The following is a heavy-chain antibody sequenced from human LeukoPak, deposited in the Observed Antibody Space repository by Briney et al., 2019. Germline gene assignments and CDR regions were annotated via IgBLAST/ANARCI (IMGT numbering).Heavy chain of an antibody. CDR2: IYYSGST. J-gene: IGHJ4*02. D-gene: IGHD3-22*01. V-gene: IGHV4-59*08. Sequence: SETLSLTCTVSGGSISNYYWSWIWQPPGKGLEWIGYIYYSGSTNYNPSLKSRVTISLDTSKNQFSLKLNSVTAADTAVYYCARLANYESSGYFWGNFDYWGQGTLVTVSS. CDR3: ARLANYESSGYFWGNFDY. CDR1: GGSISNYY.